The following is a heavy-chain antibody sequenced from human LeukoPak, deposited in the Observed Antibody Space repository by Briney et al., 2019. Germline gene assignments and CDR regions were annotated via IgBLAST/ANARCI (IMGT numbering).Heavy chain of an antibody. CDR1: GGSISSYY. D-gene: IGHD3-22*01. V-gene: IGHV4-59*01. Sequence: SETLSLTCTVSGGSISSYYWSWIRQPPGKGLEWIGYMYYSRSTNYNPSLKSRVTISLDTSKNQFSLKLSSVTAADTAVYYCARDSRNYYDSSGYYIDWGQGTLVTVSS. CDR3: ARDSRNYYDSSGYYID. J-gene: IGHJ4*02. CDR2: MYYSRST.